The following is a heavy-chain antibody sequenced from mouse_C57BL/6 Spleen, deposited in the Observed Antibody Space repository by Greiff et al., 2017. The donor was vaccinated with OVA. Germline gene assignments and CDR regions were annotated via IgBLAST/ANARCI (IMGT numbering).Heavy chain of an antibody. J-gene: IGHJ2*01. CDR3: AKEEMVTTVFDY. CDR2: INPYNGDT. Sequence: VQLQQSGPELVKPGDSVKISCKASGYSFTGYFMNWVMQSHGKSLEWIGRINPYNGDTFYNQKFKGKATLTVDKSSSTAHMELRSLTSEDSAVYYCAKEEMVTTVFDYWGQGTTLTVSS. D-gene: IGHD2-2*01. CDR1: GYSFTGYF. V-gene: IGHV1-20*01.